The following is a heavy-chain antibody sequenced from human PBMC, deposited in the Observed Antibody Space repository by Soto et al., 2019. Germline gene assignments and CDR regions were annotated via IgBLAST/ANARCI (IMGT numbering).Heavy chain of an antibody. CDR1: GGTFSSYT. CDR2: IIPILGIA. CDR3: ARLLVLDFYYGMDV. V-gene: IGHV1-69*02. Sequence: QVQLVQSGAEVKKPGSSVKVSCKASGGTFSSYTISWVRQAPGQGLEWMGRIIPILGIANYAPKFQGRVTITADTSTSPAYMELSSLRSEDPAVYYCARLLVLDFYYGMDVWGQGTTVTVSS. D-gene: IGHD6-13*01. J-gene: IGHJ6*02.